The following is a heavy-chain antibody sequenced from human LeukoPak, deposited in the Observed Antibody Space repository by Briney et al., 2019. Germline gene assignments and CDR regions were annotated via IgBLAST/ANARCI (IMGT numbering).Heavy chain of an antibody. D-gene: IGHD4-17*01. J-gene: IGHJ4*02. V-gene: IGHV4-31*03. CDR2: IYDSGST. CDR3: ARGPTVTTDY. CDR1: GGSISSGGHY. Sequence: SQTLSLTCTVSGGSISSGGHYWSWFRQHPGKGLEWIGHIYDSGSTYYNPSLKSRVAMSVDTSKNQFSLNLSSVTAADTAVYYCARGPTVTTDYWGQGTLVTVSP.